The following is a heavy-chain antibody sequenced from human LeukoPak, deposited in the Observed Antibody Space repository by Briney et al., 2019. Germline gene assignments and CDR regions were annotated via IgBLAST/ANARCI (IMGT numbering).Heavy chain of an antibody. Sequence: GGSLRLSCAASGFTFSSYGMDWGRQAPGKGLEWVAAIRYDGSNKYYADSVKGRFTIPRDNPKNPRYQQMNSWRAEDTAVYYCARDGPGYYDFWSGYSTYGMDVWGQGTTVTVSS. D-gene: IGHD3-3*01. J-gene: IGHJ6*02. CDR1: GFTFSSYG. CDR3: ARDGPGYYDFWSGYSTYGMDV. CDR2: IRYDGSNK. V-gene: IGHV3-33*01.